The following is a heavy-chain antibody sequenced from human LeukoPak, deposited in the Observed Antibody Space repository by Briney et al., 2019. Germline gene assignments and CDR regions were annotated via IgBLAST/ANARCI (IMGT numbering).Heavy chain of an antibody. J-gene: IGHJ3*02. CDR2: ISSSSSYI. CDR1: GFTFSSYS. D-gene: IGHD3-3*01. CDR3: ARDKWTIFGVVNRGMSAFDI. V-gene: IGHV3-21*01. Sequence: GGSLRLSCAASGFTFSSYSMNWVRQAPGKGLEWVSSISSSSSYIYYADSVKGRFTISRDNAKNSLYLQINSLRAEDTAVYYCARDKWTIFGVVNRGMSAFDIWGQGTMVTVSS.